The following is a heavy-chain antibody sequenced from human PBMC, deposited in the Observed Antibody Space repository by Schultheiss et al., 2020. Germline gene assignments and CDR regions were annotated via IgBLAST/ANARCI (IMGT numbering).Heavy chain of an antibody. V-gene: IGHV3-23*01. CDR2: ISGSGGST. CDR3: AEGGTRDY. CDR1: GFTFSSYA. J-gene: IGHJ4*02. D-gene: IGHD3-16*01. Sequence: ESRKISCAASGFTFSSYAMSWVRQAPGKGLEWVSAISGSGGSTYYADSVKGRFTISRDNSKNTLYLQMNSLRAEDTAVYYCAEGGTRDYWGQGTLVTVSS.